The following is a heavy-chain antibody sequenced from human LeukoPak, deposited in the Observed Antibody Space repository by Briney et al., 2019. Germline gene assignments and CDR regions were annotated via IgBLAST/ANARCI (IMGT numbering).Heavy chain of an antibody. D-gene: IGHD1-26*01. J-gene: IGHJ6*03. CDR3: ARDPYSGNYGNYYYYYMDV. CDR1: GFTFSSYN. V-gene: IGHV3-48*04. CDR2: ISSSSSTI. Sequence: GGSLRLSCAASGFTFSSYNMNWVRQAPGKGLEWVSYISSSSSTIYYADSVKGRFTISRDNAKNSLYLQTNSLRAEDTALYFCARDPYSGNYGNYYYYYMDVWGKGTTVTISS.